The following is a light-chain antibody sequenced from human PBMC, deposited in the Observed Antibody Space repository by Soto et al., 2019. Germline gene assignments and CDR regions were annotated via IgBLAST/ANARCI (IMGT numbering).Light chain of an antibody. V-gene: IGKV3-20*01. CDR3: QQYGNSPQT. CDR2: GAS. CDR1: QSVNNNY. Sequence: EIVLTQSPGTLSLSPAERATLSCRASQSVNNNYLAWFQQKPGQAPRLLIYGASSRATGILDRFRGGGSETAVILNISRREPEDFEVYYCQQYGNSPQTFGQGTKVEIK. J-gene: IGKJ2*01.